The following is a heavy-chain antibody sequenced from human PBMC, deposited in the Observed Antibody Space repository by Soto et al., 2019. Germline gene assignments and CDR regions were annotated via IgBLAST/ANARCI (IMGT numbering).Heavy chain of an antibody. Sequence: GGSLRLSCAASGFTFSNYALSWVRQAPGKGLEWVSTISAGGGSTYYADSVKGRFTISRDNSKTTLYLQMNSLRAEDTAVYYCAKKGGGVVYYFDYWGQGTLVTVSS. D-gene: IGHD2-15*01. J-gene: IGHJ4*02. CDR1: GFTFSNYA. CDR3: AKKGGGVVYYFDY. V-gene: IGHV3-23*01. CDR2: ISAGGGST.